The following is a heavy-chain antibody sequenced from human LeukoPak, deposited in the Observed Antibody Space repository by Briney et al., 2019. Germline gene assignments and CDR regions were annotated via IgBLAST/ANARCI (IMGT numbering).Heavy chain of an antibody. D-gene: IGHD3-22*01. CDR3: ARDSRGYPD. CDR1: GYTFTTYA. V-gene: IGHV7-4-1*02. CDR2: INTNTGNP. J-gene: IGHJ4*02. Sequence: GASVTVSCKASGYTFTTYAMNWVRQAPGQGLEWMGWINTNTGNPTYAQGFTGRFVFSLDTSVSTAYLQISNLRPEDTAVYYCARDSRGYPDWGQGTLVTVSS.